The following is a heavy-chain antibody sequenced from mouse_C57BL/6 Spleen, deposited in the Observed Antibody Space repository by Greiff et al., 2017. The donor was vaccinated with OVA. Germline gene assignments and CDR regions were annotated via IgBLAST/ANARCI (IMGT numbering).Heavy chain of an antibody. CDR1: GFNIKDDY. V-gene: IGHV14-4*01. CDR3: DSGLCPSTTGVHFYAMDY. Sequence: VQLQQSGAELVRPGASVKLSCTASGFNIKDDYMHWVKQRPEQGLEWIGWIDPENGDTEYASKFQGKATITADTTSNTAYLQLSSLTSEVTAVYYCDSGLCPSTTGVHFYAMDYWGQGTSVTVSS. CDR2: IDPENGDT. J-gene: IGHJ4*01. D-gene: IGHD1-1*01.